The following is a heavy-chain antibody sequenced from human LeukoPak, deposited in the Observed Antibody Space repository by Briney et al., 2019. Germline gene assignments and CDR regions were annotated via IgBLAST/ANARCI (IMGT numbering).Heavy chain of an antibody. Sequence: GGSLRLSCVASGFTVSSNYMSWVRQAPGKGLERVSVIYSGGSTYYADSVKGRFTISRDNSKNTLYLQMNSLRAEDTAVYYCARVHGGSFDYWGQGTLVTVSS. CDR2: IYSGGST. J-gene: IGHJ4*02. CDR1: GFTVSSNY. V-gene: IGHV3-66*01. D-gene: IGHD4-23*01. CDR3: ARVHGGSFDY.